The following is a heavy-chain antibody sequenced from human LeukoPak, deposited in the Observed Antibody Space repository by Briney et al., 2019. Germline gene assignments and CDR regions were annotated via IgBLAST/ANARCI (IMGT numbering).Heavy chain of an antibody. D-gene: IGHD2-2*01. J-gene: IGHJ4*02. V-gene: IGHV3-66*01. Sequence: PGGSLRLSCAASGFTVSSNYMSWVRQAPGKGLEWVSVIYSGGSTYYADSVKGRFTISRDNSKNTLYLQMNSLRAEDTAVYYCARAGIYCSSTSCQVVDYWGQGTLVTVSS. CDR2: IYSGGST. CDR3: ARAGIYCSSTSCQVVDY. CDR1: GFTVSSNY.